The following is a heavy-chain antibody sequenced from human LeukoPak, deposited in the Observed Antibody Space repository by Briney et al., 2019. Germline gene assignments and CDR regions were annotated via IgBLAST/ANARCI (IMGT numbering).Heavy chain of an antibody. Sequence: PGGSLRISCAASGFMFSSHWMSWVRQAPGRGLEWVANIKEDGSEKYYVDSVKGRFTISRDNAKNSLYLQMSSLRAEDTAVYYCARRGDLFDYWGQGTLVTVSS. D-gene: IGHD3-10*01. CDR1: GFMFSSHW. CDR2: IKEDGSEK. V-gene: IGHV3-7*01. J-gene: IGHJ4*02. CDR3: ARRGDLFDY.